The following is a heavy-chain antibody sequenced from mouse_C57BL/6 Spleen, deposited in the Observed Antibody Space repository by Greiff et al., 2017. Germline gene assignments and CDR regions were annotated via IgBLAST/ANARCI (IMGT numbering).Heavy chain of an antibody. CDR2: IDPEDGDT. V-gene: IGHV14-1*01. Sequence: VQLKESGAELVRPGASVKLSCTASGFNIKDYYMHWVKQRPEQGLEWIGRIDPEDGDTEYAPKFQGKATMTADTSSNTAYLQLSSQTSEDTAVYYCTTGQLRLRGGAMDYWGQGTSVTVSS. CDR1: GFNIKDYY. D-gene: IGHD3-2*02. CDR3: TTGQLRLRGGAMDY. J-gene: IGHJ4*01.